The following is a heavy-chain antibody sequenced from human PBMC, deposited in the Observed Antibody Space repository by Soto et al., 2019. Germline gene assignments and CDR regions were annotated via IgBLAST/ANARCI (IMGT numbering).Heavy chain of an antibody. V-gene: IGHV1-2*04. J-gene: IGHJ6*02. CDR1: GYTFTGYY. CDR3: GGGSGYIGSYYYYGMDV. Sequence: ASVKVSCKASGYTFTGYYMHWVRQAPGQGLEWMGWINPNSGGTNYAQKFQGWVTMTRDTSISTAYMELSRLRSDDTAVYYCGGGSGYIGSYYYYGMDVWGQGTTVTFPS. D-gene: IGHD3-22*01. CDR2: INPNSGGT.